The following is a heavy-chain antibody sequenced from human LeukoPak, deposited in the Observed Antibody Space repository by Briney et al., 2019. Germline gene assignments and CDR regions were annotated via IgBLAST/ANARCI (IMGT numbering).Heavy chain of an antibody. D-gene: IGHD2-21*02. J-gene: IGHJ4*02. CDR3: ARSIGGDCYFDY. V-gene: IGHV4-39*01. Sequence: SETLSLTCTVSGGSISNIIKYWGWIRQPPGKGLEWIGSIYYSGSTYYNPSLKSRVTISVDTSKNQFSLKLTSVTAADTAVYSCARSIGGDCYFDYWGQGTLVTVSS. CDR2: IYYSGST. CDR1: GGSISNIIKY.